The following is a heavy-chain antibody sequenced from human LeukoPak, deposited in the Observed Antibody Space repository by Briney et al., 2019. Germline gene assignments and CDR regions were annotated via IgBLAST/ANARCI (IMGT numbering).Heavy chain of an antibody. CDR2: INHSGST. D-gene: IGHD2-2*01. CDR3: ARRKRSGCSSTSCLLNWFDP. V-gene: IGHV4-34*01. CDR1: GGSFSGYY. J-gene: IGHJ5*02. Sequence: SETLSLTCAVYGGSFSGYYWSRIRQPPGKGLEWIGEINHSGSTNYNPSLKSRVTISVDTSKNQFSLKPSSVTAADTAVYYCARRKRSGCSSTSCLLNWFDPWGQGTLVTVSS.